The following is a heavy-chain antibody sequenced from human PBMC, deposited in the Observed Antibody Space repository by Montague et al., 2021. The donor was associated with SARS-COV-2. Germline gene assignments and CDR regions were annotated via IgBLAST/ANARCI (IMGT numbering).Heavy chain of an antibody. V-gene: IGHV3-23*01. CDR2: FNTRDGST. CDR1: GLTPDSYV. Sequence: SLRLSCAASGLTPDSYVMTWVRQAPGKGLEWVSSFNTRDGSTYYSDSVKGRFSISRDRSNNTLYLEMSSLRAEDTALYYCMSYGSSWEYFDYWGQGTLVTVSS. CDR3: MSYGSSWEYFDY. J-gene: IGHJ4*02. D-gene: IGHD2-15*01.